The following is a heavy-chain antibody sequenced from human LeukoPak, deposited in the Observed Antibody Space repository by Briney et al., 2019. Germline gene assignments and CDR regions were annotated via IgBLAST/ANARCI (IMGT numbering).Heavy chain of an antibody. J-gene: IGHJ6*02. V-gene: IGHV5-51*01. D-gene: IGHD2-21*02. CDR1: GYSFTSYW. Sequence: GESLQISCKGSGYSFTSYWIGWVRQMPGKGLEWMGIIYPGDSDTRYSPSFQGQVTISADKSISTAYLQWSSLKASDTAMYYCARLRCGGDCSYYYYYYGMDVWGQGTTVTVSS. CDR3: ARLRCGGDCSYYYYYYGMDV. CDR2: IYPGDSDT.